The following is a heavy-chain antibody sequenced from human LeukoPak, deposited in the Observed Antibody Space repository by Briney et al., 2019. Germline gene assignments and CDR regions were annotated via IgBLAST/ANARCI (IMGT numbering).Heavy chain of an antibody. J-gene: IGHJ4*02. D-gene: IGHD3-3*01. CDR2: IRSDGNVT. Sequence: GGSLRHSCEASGFLFRSNGMHWVRQAPGKGLEWVAFIRSDGNVTKYLDSIKGRFTISRDNSKNILYLQLNDVRPDGTAVYFCAKDHGFWSGFLFWGQGTLMTVSS. V-gene: IGHV3-30*02. CDR3: AKDHGFWSGFLF. CDR1: GFLFRSNG.